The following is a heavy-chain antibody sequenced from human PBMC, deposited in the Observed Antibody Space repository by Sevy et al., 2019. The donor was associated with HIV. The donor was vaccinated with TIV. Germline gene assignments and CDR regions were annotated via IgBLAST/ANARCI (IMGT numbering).Heavy chain of an antibody. D-gene: IGHD5-18*01. J-gene: IGHJ4*02. V-gene: IGHV3-23*01. CDR2: VTSDGTT. CDR1: GLTLTTTG. Sequence: GGSLRLSCAASGLTLTTTGMSWVRQAPGKGLEWVAGVTSDGTTYYADSVRDRFTVSRDNSKNTLYLQLISVRADDTAVFYCAGGDTAMITDLDYWGQGTLVTVSS. CDR3: AGGDTAMITDLDY.